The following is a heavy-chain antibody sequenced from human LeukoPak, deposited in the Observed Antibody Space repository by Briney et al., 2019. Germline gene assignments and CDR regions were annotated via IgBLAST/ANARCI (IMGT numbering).Heavy chain of an antibody. J-gene: IGHJ4*02. CDR1: GFTFSSYS. Sequence: GGSLRLSCAASGFTFSSYSMNWVRQAPGKGLEWVSSISSSSSYIYYADSVKGRFTSSTENAKNSLNVQMRSLRAEDPAVYYCAIDLIVGATCFDYWGQGTLVTVYS. CDR3: AIDLIVGATCFDY. CDR2: ISSSSSYI. D-gene: IGHD1-26*01. V-gene: IGHV3-21*01.